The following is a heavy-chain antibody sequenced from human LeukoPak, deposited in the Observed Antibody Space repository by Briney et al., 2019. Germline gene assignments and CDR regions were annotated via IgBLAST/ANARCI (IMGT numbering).Heavy chain of an antibody. J-gene: IGHJ4*02. CDR3: AKEGQQWLEYFDY. CDR1: GFTFSNYG. Sequence: PGRSLRLSCAASGFTFSNYGIHWVRQAPGKGLEWVAVISYDGSNKYYADSVKGRFTISRDNSKNTLYLQMNSLRAEDTAVYYCAKEGQQWLEYFDYWGQGTLVTVSS. D-gene: IGHD6-19*01. V-gene: IGHV3-30*18. CDR2: ISYDGSNK.